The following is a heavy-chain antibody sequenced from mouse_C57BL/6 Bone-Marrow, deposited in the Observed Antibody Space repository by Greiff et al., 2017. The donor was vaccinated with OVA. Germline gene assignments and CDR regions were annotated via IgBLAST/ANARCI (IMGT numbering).Heavy chain of an antibody. Sequence: VQLVESGAELARPGASVKLSCKASGYTFTSYGISWVKQRTGQGLEWIGEIYPRSGNTYYNEKFKGKATLTADKSSSTAYMELRSLTSEDSAVYFCAREGYGPFAYWGQGTLVTVSA. V-gene: IGHV1-81*01. CDR2: IYPRSGNT. CDR1: GYTFTSYG. CDR3: AREGYGPFAY. D-gene: IGHD2-10*02. J-gene: IGHJ3*01.